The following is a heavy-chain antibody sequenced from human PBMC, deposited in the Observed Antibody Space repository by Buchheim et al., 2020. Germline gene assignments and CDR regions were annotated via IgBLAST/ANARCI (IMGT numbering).Heavy chain of an antibody. CDR3: ARGKWELPYYYFDY. J-gene: IGHJ4*02. Sequence: QVQLVQSGAEVKKPGSSVKVSCKASGYTFTSYAISWVRQATGQGLEWMGWMIPISGTASYAQKFQGRVTITRNDSISTAYMELSSLRSKDTAVYYCARGKWELPYYYFDYWGQGTL. V-gene: IGHV1-8*03. CDR2: MIPISGTA. D-gene: IGHD1-26*01. CDR1: GYTFTSYA.